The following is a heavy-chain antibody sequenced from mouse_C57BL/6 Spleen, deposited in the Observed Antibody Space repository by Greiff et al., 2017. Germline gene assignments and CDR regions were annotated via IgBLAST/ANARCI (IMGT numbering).Heavy chain of an antibody. D-gene: IGHD2-4*01. CDR1: GFTFSSYA. CDR2: ISSGGDYI. V-gene: IGHV5-9-1*02. J-gene: IGHJ1*03. Sequence: EVQVVESGEGLVKPGGSLKLSCAASGFTFSSYAMSWVRQTPEKRLEWVAYISSGGDYIYYADTVKGRFTISRDNARNTLYLQMSSLKSEDTAMYYCTREYDYDEDWYFDVWGTGTTVTVSS. CDR3: TREYDYDEDWYFDV.